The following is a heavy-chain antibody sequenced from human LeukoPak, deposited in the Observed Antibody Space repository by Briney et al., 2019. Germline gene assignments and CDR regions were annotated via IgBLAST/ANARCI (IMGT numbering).Heavy chain of an antibody. D-gene: IGHD6-13*01. CDR2: INNDGRST. Sequence: GGSLRLSCAASGFTFSTYWMHWVRQAPGKGLVWVSRINNDGRSTTYADSVKSRFTISRDNTKNTLYLQMNSLRAEDTAIYYCARDLNTWYAFDYWGQGTLVTVSS. V-gene: IGHV3-74*01. J-gene: IGHJ4*02. CDR1: GFTFSTYW. CDR3: ARDLNTWYAFDY.